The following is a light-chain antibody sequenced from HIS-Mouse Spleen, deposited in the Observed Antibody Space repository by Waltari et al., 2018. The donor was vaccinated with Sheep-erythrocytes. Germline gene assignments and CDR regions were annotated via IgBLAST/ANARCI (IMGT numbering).Light chain of an antibody. Sequence: DIVMTQSPAPLAVSLGERATINCKSSPSVLYSSNNKNYLAWYQQKPGQPPKLLIYWASTRESGVPDRFSGSGSGTDFTLTISSLQAEDVAVYYCQQYYSTPLTFGGGTKVEIK. CDR2: WAS. J-gene: IGKJ4*01. V-gene: IGKV4-1*01. CDR1: PSVLYSSNNKNY. CDR3: QQYYSTPLT.